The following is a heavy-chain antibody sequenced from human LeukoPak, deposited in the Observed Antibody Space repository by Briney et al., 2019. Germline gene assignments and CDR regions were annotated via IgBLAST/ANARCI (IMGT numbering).Heavy chain of an antibody. Sequence: SETLSLASTVPGGSISTYYWSWIRPSPGKGLDWIGYIPDTGSTNYNPSLKSRVSISVDRSKSQFSLHLSSVTAADTAVYFCARVEPYSYYFGMDVWGRGTTVTASS. D-gene: IGHD1-26*01. V-gene: IGHV4-59*08. CDR1: GGSISTYY. J-gene: IGHJ6*02. CDR3: ARVEPYSYYFGMDV. CDR2: IPDTGST.